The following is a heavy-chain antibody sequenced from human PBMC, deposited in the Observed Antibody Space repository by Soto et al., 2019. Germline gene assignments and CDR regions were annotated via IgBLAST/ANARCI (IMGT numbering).Heavy chain of an antibody. CDR2: IYYSGST. J-gene: IGHJ4*02. CDR3: ARAPRGNYGYPSYFDY. V-gene: IGHV4-59*01. D-gene: IGHD3-10*01. Sequence: SETKSLTCSVADGNIVSYCVSWIRQTPGKGLEWIGYIYYSGSTNYNPSLKSRVTISVDTSKNQFSLKLSSVTAADTAVYYRARAPRGNYGYPSYFDYWGQGTLVT. CDR1: DGNIVSYC.